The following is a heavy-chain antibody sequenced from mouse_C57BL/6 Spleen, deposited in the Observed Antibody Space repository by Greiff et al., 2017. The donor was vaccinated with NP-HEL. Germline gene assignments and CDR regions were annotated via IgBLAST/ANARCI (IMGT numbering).Heavy chain of an antibody. V-gene: IGHV1-81*01. CDR1: GYTFTSYG. D-gene: IGHD2-12*01. CDR2: IYPRSGNT. J-gene: IGHJ4*01. Sequence: QVQLQQSGAELARPGASVKLSCKASGYTFTSYGISWVKQRTGQGLEWIGEIYPRSGNTYYNEKFKGKATLTADKSSSTAYMELRSLTSEDSAVYFCARYELDYSDYYAMDYWGQGTSVTVSS. CDR3: ARYELDYSDYYAMDY.